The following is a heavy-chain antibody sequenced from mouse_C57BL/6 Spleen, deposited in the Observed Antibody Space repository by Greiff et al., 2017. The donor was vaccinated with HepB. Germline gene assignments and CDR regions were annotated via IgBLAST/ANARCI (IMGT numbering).Heavy chain of an antibody. J-gene: IGHJ3*01. V-gene: IGHV3-1*01. CDR1: GYSITSGYD. CDR2: ISYSGST. CDR3: ARGGDSSFAY. Sequence: EVQLQESGPGMVKPSQSLSLTCTVTGYSITSGYDWHWIRHFPGNKLEWMGYISYSGSTNYNPSLKSRISITHDTSKNHFFLKLNSVTTEDTATYYCARGGDSSFAYWGQGTLVTVSA.